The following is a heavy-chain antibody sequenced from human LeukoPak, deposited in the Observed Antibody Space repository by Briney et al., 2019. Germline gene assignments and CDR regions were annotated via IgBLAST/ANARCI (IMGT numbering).Heavy chain of an antibody. D-gene: IGHD2-2*01. Sequence: PGGSLRLSCAASGFTFSSYSMNWARQAPGKGLEWVSSISSSSSYIYYADSVKGRFTISRDNAKNSLYLQMNSLRAEDTAVYYCARGGYCSSTSCYPRTNWFDPWGQGTLVTVSS. CDR2: ISSSSSYI. CDR3: ARGGYCSSTSCYPRTNWFDP. V-gene: IGHV3-21*01. CDR1: GFTFSSYS. J-gene: IGHJ5*02.